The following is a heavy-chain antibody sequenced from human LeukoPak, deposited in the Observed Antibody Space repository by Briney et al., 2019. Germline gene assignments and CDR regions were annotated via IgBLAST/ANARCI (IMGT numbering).Heavy chain of an antibody. CDR3: AKEPAASALYYYGMDV. V-gene: IGHV3-23*01. CDR1: GFTFSSYA. J-gene: IGHJ6*02. CDR2: ISGSGGST. Sequence: GGSLRLSWAASGFTFSSYAMSWIRKATGKGLERVSAISGSGGSTYYADSVKGRFTISRDNSKNTLYLHMNSLRAEDTAVYYCAKEPAASALYYYGMDVWGQGTTVTVSS. D-gene: IGHD2-2*01.